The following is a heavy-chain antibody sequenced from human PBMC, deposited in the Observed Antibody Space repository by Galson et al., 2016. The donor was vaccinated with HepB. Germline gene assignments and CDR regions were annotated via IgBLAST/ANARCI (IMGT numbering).Heavy chain of an antibody. CDR1: GFTFNNYA. Sequence: SLRLSCAASGFTFNNYAMGWVRQTPGKGLEWVSTISGSGTSPYIADSVKGRFTISRHNSKNTLYLQMNRLRAEDTAVYFCARAGEESFYLYWYFDLWGRGTVVTVSS. V-gene: IGHV3-23*01. J-gene: IGHJ2*01. D-gene: IGHD2/OR15-2a*01. CDR3: ARAGEESFYLYWYFDL. CDR2: ISGSGTSP.